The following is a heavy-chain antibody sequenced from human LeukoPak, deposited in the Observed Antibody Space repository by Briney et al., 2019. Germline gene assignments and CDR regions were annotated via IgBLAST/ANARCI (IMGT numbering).Heavy chain of an antibody. CDR2: INQSGST. CDR1: GGSFSGYY. J-gene: IGHJ4*02. Sequence: SETLSLTCAVYGGSFSGYYWSWIRQPPGKGLEWIGEINQSGSTNYNPSLKGLVTISVDTSKNQFSMKLSSVTAADTAVYSCARGVRGYSYGYYYWGQGTLVTVSS. CDR3: ARGVRGYSYGYYY. V-gene: IGHV4-34*01. D-gene: IGHD5-18*01.